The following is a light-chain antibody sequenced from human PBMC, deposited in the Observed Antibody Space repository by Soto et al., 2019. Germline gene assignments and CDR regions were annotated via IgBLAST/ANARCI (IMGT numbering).Light chain of an antibody. CDR3: QQRSNWPPYT. CDR1: QSVSSY. Sequence: EIVLTQSPATLSLSPGERATLSCRASQSVSSYLAWYQQKPGQAPRLLIYDASTRATGIPARFCGSGSGTDFTLTISSLEPEDFAVYYCQQRSNWPPYTFGQGTKLEIK. CDR2: DAS. J-gene: IGKJ2*01. V-gene: IGKV3-11*01.